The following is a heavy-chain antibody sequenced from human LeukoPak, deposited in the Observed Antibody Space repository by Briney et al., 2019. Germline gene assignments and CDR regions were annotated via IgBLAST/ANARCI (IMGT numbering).Heavy chain of an antibody. J-gene: IGHJ4*02. CDR1: GFTFSSYA. Sequence: GGSLRLSCAASGFTFSSYAMSWVRQAPGKGLEWVAVIWYDGSNKYYAGSVKGRFTISRDNSKNTLYLQMNSLRAEDTAVYYCARDRGLPDVELTFDYWGQGTLATVSS. V-gene: IGHV3-33*08. D-gene: IGHD1-7*01. CDR3: ARDRGLPDVELTFDY. CDR2: IWYDGSNK.